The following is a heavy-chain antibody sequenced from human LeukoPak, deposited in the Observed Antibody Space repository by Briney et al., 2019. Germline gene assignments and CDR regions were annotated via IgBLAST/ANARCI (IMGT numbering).Heavy chain of an antibody. J-gene: IGHJ5*02. CDR3: ARESDWLFDP. CDR2: IYYSGAP. D-gene: IGHD3-9*01. CDR1: GGSMNNYY. Sequence: PSETLSLTCTVSGGSMNNYYWSWIRQPPGKGLEWLASIYYSGAPTYNPSLKRRATISVDTSKNQFSLKMRSVTTADTAVYFCARESDWLFDPWGQGALVTVSS. V-gene: IGHV4-59*01.